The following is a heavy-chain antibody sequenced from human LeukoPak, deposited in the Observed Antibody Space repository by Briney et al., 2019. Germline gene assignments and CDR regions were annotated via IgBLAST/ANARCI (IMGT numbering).Heavy chain of an antibody. D-gene: IGHD6-13*01. CDR3: ASRAAAGYYYGLDV. J-gene: IGHJ6*02. Sequence: GGSLRLSCAASGFTVSRNYMSWARQAPGKGLEWVSILSGGGDTFYAGSVKGRFTISRDNSKNTVYLQMNSLRAEDTAVYYCASRAAAGYYYGLDVWGQGTTVTVSS. CDR2: LSGGGDT. V-gene: IGHV3-66*01. CDR1: GFTVSRNY.